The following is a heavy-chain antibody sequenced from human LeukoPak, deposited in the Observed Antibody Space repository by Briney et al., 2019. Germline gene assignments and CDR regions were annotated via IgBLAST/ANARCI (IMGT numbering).Heavy chain of an antibody. J-gene: IGHJ4*02. V-gene: IGHV4-59*08. Sequence: SETLSLTCTVSGGSISSYYWSWIRQPPGKGLEWIGYIYYSGSTYYNPSLKSRVTISVYTSKNQFSLKLSSVTAADTAVYYCARAVGSSGWYSDYWGQGTLVTVSS. CDR2: IYYSGST. CDR1: GGSISSYY. D-gene: IGHD6-19*01. CDR3: ARAVGSSGWYSDY.